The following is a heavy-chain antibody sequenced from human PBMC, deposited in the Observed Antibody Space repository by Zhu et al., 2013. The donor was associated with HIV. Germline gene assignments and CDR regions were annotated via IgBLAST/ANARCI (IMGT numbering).Heavy chain of an antibody. V-gene: IGHV1-18*04. CDR1: GVYFNSLP. D-gene: IGHD1-7*01. CDR2: IGGDNGHT. Sequence: QLKLVQSGPEVKRPGSSVKVSCETSGVYFNSLPISWLRQAPGQGLEWMGWIGGDNGHTKSAQPLQGRLTLTTDTKTRTAYMELRSLRSDDTAVYFCARDRPENQLLADYYYYGLDVWGQGTTVTVSS. J-gene: IGHJ6*02. CDR3: ARDRPENQLLADYYYYGLDV.